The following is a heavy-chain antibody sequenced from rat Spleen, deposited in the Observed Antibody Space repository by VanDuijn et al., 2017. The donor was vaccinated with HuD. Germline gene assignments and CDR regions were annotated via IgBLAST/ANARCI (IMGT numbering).Heavy chain of an antibody. J-gene: IGHJ4*01. CDR1: GFTFSDYN. CDR3: TRGLGTTDVMDA. CDR2: IIYDGSRT. Sequence: EVQLVESGGVLVQPGRSMELSCAASGFTFSDYNMAWVRQAPKKGLEWVATIIYDGSRTYYRDSVKGRFTISRDNAKSTLYLQMNSLRSEDTATYYCTRGLGTTDVMDAWGQGASVTVSS. V-gene: IGHV5-7*01. D-gene: IGHD1-5*01.